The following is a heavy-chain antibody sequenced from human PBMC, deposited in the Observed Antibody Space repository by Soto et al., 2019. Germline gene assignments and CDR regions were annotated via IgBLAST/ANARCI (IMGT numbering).Heavy chain of an antibody. CDR1: GFTFSNYA. CDR3: AKDKGVFNWATSYFDY. J-gene: IGHJ4*02. V-gene: IGHV3-30*18. CDR2: TSYDGNNE. Sequence: PGGSLRLSCAAPGFTFSNYAMHWARQAPGKGLEWVALTSYDGNNEYYTDSVKGRFTISRDNSKNTLFLQMNSPRPEDTAVYYCAKDKGVFNWATSYFDYWGQGALVTVSS. D-gene: IGHD1-1*01.